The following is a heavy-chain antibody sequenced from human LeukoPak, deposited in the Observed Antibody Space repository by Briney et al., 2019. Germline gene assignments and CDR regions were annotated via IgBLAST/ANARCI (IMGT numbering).Heavy chain of an antibody. D-gene: IGHD3-22*01. J-gene: IGHJ4*02. V-gene: IGHV4-59*11. CDR2: MYYTGST. CDR1: GGSITSHY. CDR3: ARDVGGYYYGNFEY. Sequence: PSETLSLTCTVSGGSITSHYWSWIRQPPGKGLEWIGYMYYTGSTNYNPSLKSRVTISVDTSKNQFSLKLSSVTAADTAVYYCARDVGGYYYGNFEYWGQGILVTVPS.